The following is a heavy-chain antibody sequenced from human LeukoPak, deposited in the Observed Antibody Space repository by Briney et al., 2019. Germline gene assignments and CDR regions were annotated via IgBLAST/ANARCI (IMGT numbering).Heavy chain of an antibody. J-gene: IGHJ4*02. Sequence: ASVKVSCKASGYTFTSYDISWVRQAPGQGLEWMGWIRVYNGDTNYAQHLQGRVTMTTDTSTSTAYMELRSLTSDDTAVYYCARDFPLLGIVVVTGAGYFDYWGQGTLVTVSS. CDR3: ARDFPLLGIVVVTGAGYFDY. D-gene: IGHD3-22*01. CDR2: IRVYNGDT. CDR1: GYTFTSYD. V-gene: IGHV1-18*01.